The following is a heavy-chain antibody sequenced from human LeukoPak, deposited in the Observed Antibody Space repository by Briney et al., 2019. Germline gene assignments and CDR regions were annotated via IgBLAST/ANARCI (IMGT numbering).Heavy chain of an antibody. D-gene: IGHD6-19*01. Sequence: GGSLRLSCAASGFSFSSYVVSWVRQAPGKGLEWVSCIIGSGVSTYYADSVKGRFTISRDNSKNTLYLQMNSLRAEDTAVYYCAKDHRSGGWCAEYFQHWGQGTLVTVSS. CDR1: GFSFSSYV. V-gene: IGHV3-23*01. CDR2: IIGSGVST. CDR3: AKDHRSGGWCAEYFQH. J-gene: IGHJ1*01.